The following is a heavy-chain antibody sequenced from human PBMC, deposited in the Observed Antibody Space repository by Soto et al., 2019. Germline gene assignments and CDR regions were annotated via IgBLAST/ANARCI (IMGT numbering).Heavy chain of an antibody. Sequence: EAQLVESGGGLVQPGGSLRLSCAASGFTFDDYALHWVRLTPGKGLEWVSGITWGSGSRGDAASVKGRFTISQDNAKRALFLVMSSLRIEDTALYYCATAVCGDYDVSEYYYYYMDVWGKGTRVTVSS. CDR2: ITWGSGSR. V-gene: IGHV3-9*01. CDR1: GFTFDDYA. D-gene: IGHD4-17*01. CDR3: ATAVCGDYDVSEYYYYYMDV. J-gene: IGHJ6*03.